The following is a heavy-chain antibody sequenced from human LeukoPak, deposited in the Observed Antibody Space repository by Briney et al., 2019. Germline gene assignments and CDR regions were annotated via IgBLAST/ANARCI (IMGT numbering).Heavy chain of an antibody. D-gene: IGHD3-10*01. CDR3: ARARGGSGSYASP. Sequence: ASVKVSCKASGYTFTSYAMHWVRQAPGQRLEWMGWINAGNGNTKYSQKFQGRVTITRDTSASTAYMELSSLRSEDTAVYYCARARGGSGSYASPWGQGTLVTVSS. CDR1: GYTFTSYA. J-gene: IGHJ5*02. CDR2: INAGNGNT. V-gene: IGHV1-3*01.